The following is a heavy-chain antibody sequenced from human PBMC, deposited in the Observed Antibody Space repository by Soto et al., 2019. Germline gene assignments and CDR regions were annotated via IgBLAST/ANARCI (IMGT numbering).Heavy chain of an antibody. CDR1: GYTFTTHA. V-gene: IGHV1-3*01. CDR2: INGGTGQT. D-gene: IGHD1-1*01. Sequence: APVKASCKASGYTFTTHAMPWVRQAPGQSLEWMGGINGGTGQTKHTQRFQGRVNITRDTSASTAYMDLSSLRTEDTAVYYCARGKGMEENYYYYGLDIWGQGTTVTVSS. J-gene: IGHJ6*02. CDR3: ARGKGMEENYYYYGLDI.